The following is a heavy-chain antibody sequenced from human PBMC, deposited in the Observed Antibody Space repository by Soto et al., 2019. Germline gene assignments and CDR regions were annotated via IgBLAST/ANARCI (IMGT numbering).Heavy chain of an antibody. V-gene: IGHV3-30*18. J-gene: IGHJ6*02. CDR3: AKDVVVGATPVWGDYYYYYGMDV. D-gene: IGHD1-26*01. Sequence: QVQLVESGGGVVQPGRSLRLSCAASGFTFSSYGMHWVRQAPGKGLEWVAVISYDGSNKYYADSVKGRFTISRDNSKNTLYLQMNSLSAEDTAVYYCAKDVVVGATPVWGDYYYYYGMDVWGQGTTVTVSS. CDR2: ISYDGSNK. CDR1: GFTFSSYG.